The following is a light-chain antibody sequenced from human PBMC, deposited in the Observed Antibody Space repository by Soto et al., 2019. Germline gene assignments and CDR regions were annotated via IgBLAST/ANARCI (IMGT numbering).Light chain of an antibody. CDR2: AAS. J-gene: IGKJ1*01. Sequence: DIQMTQSPSSLSASVGDRVTITCRASQGIRNYLAWYQKKPGKAPNLLIYAASTLQSGVPSRFSGSGSGTDFTLTISSLQPEDVATYYCQKYTSAPWTFGQGTKVEIK. CDR3: QKYTSAPWT. CDR1: QGIRNY. V-gene: IGKV1-27*01.